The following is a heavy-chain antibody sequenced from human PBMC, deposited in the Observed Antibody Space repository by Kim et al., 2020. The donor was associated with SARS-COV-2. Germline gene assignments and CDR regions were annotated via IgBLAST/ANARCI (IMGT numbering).Heavy chain of an antibody. Sequence: SETLSLTCSVSGYSVSSSSYYWDWTRQPPGKGLEWIATIHYGGGTSYNPSLKSRVTISIDTSKNQFSLTLSSVTAADTAVYYCARRMGPNCANCYVDYWG. J-gene: IGHJ4*01. CDR2: IHYGGGT. CDR1: GYSVSSSSYY. V-gene: IGHV4-39*01. CDR3: ARRMGPNCANCYVDY. D-gene: IGHD2-8*01.